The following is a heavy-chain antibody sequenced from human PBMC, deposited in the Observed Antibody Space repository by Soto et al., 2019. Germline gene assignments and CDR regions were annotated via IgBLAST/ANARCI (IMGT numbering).Heavy chain of an antibody. D-gene: IGHD2-2*01. CDR2: IIPIFGTA. CDR1: GGTFSSYA. CDR3: ARDLSSTSPNWFDP. J-gene: IGHJ5*02. V-gene: IGHV1-69*06. Sequence: SVKVSCKASGGTFSSYAISWVRQAPGQGLEWMGGIIPIFGTANYAQKFQGRVTITADKSTGTAYMELSSLRSEDTAVYYRARDLSSTSPNWFDPWGQGTLVTAPQ.